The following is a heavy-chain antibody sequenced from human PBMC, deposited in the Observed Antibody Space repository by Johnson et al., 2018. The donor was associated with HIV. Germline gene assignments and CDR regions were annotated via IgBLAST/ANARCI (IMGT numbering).Heavy chain of an antibody. D-gene: IGHD5-18*01. J-gene: IGHJ3*02. V-gene: IGHV3-30*04. CDR3: ARAYSYGVFDI. CDR1: GFTFDDYA. Sequence: QVQLVESGGGLVQPGRSLKLSCAASGFTFDDYAMHWVRQTPGKGLEWVAVITYDGRNKYYTDSVKGRFIISRDNSKNTLYLQMNSLRVEDTAMYYCARAYSYGVFDIWGQGTMVTVSS. CDR2: ITYDGRNK.